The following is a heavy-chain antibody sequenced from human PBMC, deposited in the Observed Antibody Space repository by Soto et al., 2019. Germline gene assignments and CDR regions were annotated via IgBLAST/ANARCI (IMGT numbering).Heavy chain of an antibody. CDR3: ARVYYDFWSGSGFDP. Sequence: SETLALTCTVSGGSVSSGSYYWNWIRQHPGKGQEWIGYIYYSGSTYYNPSRKSRVTISVDTSKNQISLKLSSVTAADTAVYYCARVYYDFWSGSGFDPWGQGTLVTVSS. CDR2: IYYSGST. CDR1: GGSVSSGSYY. J-gene: IGHJ5*02. D-gene: IGHD3-3*01. V-gene: IGHV4-31*03.